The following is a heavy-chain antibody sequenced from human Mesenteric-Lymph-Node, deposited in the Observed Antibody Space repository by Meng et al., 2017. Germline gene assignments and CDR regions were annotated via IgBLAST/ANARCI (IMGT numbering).Heavy chain of an antibody. CDR2: IKSKTDGGTT. D-gene: IGHD3-10*01. V-gene: IGHV3-15*05. Sequence: EVQLVGSGGGLVKPGESLRLSCAASGFTFSNAWMNWVRQAPGKGLEWVGQIKSKTDGGTTDYAAPAKGRFAISRDDSKNTVYLQMSSLRVDDTAVYHCANRAWLESWGQGTLVTVSS. J-gene: IGHJ5*01. CDR3: ANRAWLES. CDR1: GFTFSNAW.